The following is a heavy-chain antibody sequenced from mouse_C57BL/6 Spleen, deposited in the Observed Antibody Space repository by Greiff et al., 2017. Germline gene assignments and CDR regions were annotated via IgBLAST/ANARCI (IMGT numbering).Heavy chain of an antibody. D-gene: IGHD2-3*01. CDR3: ARGGGIYDAPWFAY. CDR2: INYDGSST. J-gene: IGHJ3*01. Sequence: EVKLMESEGGLVQPGSSMKLSCSASGFTFSDYYMAWVRQVPEKGLEWVANINYDGSSTYYLDSLKSRFIISRDNAKNILYLQMSSLKSEDTATYYCARGGGIYDAPWFAYWGQGTLVTVSA. V-gene: IGHV5-16*01. CDR1: GFTFSDYY.